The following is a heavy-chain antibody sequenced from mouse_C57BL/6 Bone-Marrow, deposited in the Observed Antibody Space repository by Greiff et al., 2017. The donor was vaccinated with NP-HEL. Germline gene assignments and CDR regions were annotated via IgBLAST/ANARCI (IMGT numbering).Heavy chain of an antibody. CDR3: ARKNGNLWYFDV. CDR2: INPNNGGT. V-gene: IGHV1-26*01. Sequence: VQLQQSGPELVKPGASVKISCKASGYTFTDYYMNWVKQSHGKSLEWIGDINPNNGGTSYNQKFKGKATLTVDKSSSTAYMELRSLTSEDSAVYYCARKNGNLWYFDVWGTGTTVTVSS. J-gene: IGHJ1*03. CDR1: GYTFTDYY. D-gene: IGHD2-1*01.